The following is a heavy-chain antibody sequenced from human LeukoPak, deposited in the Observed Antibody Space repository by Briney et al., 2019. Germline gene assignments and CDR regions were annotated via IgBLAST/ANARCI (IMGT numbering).Heavy chain of an antibody. CDR3: ARDASYHYGSGSYDDY. CDR2: ISGSASTT. V-gene: IGHV3-48*03. J-gene: IGHJ4*02. CDR1: GFRFSSYE. Sequence: GGSLRLSCAASGFRFSSYEMNWVRQAPGKGLEWVSHISGSASTTYCADSVKGRFTISRDNAKNSLYLQMNSLRAEDTAIYYCARDASYHYGSGSYDDYWGQGTLVTVSS. D-gene: IGHD3-10*01.